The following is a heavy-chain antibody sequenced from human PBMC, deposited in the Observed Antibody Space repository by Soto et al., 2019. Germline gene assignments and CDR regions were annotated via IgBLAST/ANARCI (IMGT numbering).Heavy chain of an antibody. Sequence: QITLKESGPTLVKPTQTLTLTCTFSGFSLSTSGVGVGWIRQPPGKALEWLALIYWDDDKRYSPSLKSRLTIPKDTPKNPVVPKNDHMGPGDTAPFFRATKPGYYDWRNEGWGQGTKVTVSS. J-gene: IGHJ6*01. CDR1: GFSLSTSGVG. CDR3: ATKPGYYDWRNEG. V-gene: IGHV2-5*02. CDR2: IYWDDDK. D-gene: IGHD3-22*01.